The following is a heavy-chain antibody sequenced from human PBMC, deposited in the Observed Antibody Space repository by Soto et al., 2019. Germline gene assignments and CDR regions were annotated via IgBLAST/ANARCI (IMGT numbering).Heavy chain of an antibody. J-gene: IGHJ4*02. Sequence: GGSLRLSCAASGFTFSSYGMHWVRQAPGKGLEWVAVISYDGSNKYYADSVKGRFTISRDNSKNTLYLQMNSLRAEDTAVYYCAKDRGDIAFDYWGQGTLVTVSS. CDR3: AKDRGDIAFDY. CDR2: ISYDGSNK. D-gene: IGHD2-15*01. CDR1: GFTFSSYG. V-gene: IGHV3-30*18.